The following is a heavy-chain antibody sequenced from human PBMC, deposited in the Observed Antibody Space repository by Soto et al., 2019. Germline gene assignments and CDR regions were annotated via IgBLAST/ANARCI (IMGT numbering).Heavy chain of an antibody. CDR1: GGTISSYA. CDR2: IIPIFGTA. CDR3: ARPKDQPRDGYNNFDY. Sequence: QVQLVQSGAEEKKPGSSVKVSGKASGGTISSYAISWVRQAPGQGLEWMGGIIPIFGTANYAQKCQGRVTINAEESTSTDYMELRSLRSEDIAVYYCARPKDQPRDGYNNFDYWGQGTLVTVSS. V-gene: IGHV1-69*12. D-gene: IGHD5-12*01. J-gene: IGHJ4*02.